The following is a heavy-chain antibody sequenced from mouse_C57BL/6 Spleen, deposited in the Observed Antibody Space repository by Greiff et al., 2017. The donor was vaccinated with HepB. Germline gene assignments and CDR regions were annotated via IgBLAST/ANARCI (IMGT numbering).Heavy chain of an antibody. D-gene: IGHD3-3*01. V-gene: IGHV5-16*01. Sequence: DVKLVESEGGLVQPGSSMKLSCTASGFTFSDYYMAWVRQVPEKGLEWVANINYDGSSTYYLDSLKSRFIISRDNAKNILYLQMSSLKSEDTATYYCARVIGGTDVMDYWGQGTSVTVSS. CDR3: ARVIGGTDVMDY. CDR2: INYDGSST. J-gene: IGHJ4*01. CDR1: GFTFSDYY.